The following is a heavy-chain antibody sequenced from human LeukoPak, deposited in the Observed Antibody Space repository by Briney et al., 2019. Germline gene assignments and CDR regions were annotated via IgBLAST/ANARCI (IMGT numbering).Heavy chain of an antibody. CDR1: GGTFSSYA. D-gene: IGHD5-24*01. V-gene: IGHV1-69*05. CDR3: ARWGAGGDGYNWSFDY. CDR2: IIPIFGTA. J-gene: IGHJ4*02. Sequence: GASVKVSCKASGGTFSSYAIGWVRQAPGQGLEWMGGIIPIFGTANYAQKFQGRVTIITDESTSTAYMELSSLRSEDTAVYYCARWGAGGDGYNWSFDYWGQGTLVTVSS.